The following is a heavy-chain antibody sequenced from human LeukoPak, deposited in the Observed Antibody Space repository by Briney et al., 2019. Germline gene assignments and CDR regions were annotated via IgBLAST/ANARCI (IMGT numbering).Heavy chain of an antibody. CDR1: GGSISTSSYS. Sequence: SETLSLTCTVSGGSISTSSYSWGWIRQPPGKGLEWIGTIYTGSTNYNPSLKSRVTISVDTSKNQFSLKLSSVTAADTAVYYCASLTFGAVAFDYWGQGTLVTVSS. CDR3: ASLTFGAVAFDY. D-gene: IGHD3-16*01. V-gene: IGHV4-39*07. CDR2: IYTGST. J-gene: IGHJ4*02.